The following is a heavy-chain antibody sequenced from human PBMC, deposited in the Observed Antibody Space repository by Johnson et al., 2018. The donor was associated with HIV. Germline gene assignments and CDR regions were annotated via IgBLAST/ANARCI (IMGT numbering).Heavy chain of an antibody. CDR2: ISSSVSTI. D-gene: IGHD4-17*01. CDR3: AGGLRRTTGGNDAFDI. CDR1: GFTFSSYW. J-gene: IGHJ3*02. V-gene: IGHV3-48*04. Sequence: VQLVESGGGLVQPGGSLRLSCAASGFTFSSYWMSWVRQAPGKGLEWVSYISSSVSTIYYADSVKGRFTISRDNAKNSLYLQMNSLGAEDTAVYYCAGGLRRTTGGNDAFDIWGQGTMVTVSS.